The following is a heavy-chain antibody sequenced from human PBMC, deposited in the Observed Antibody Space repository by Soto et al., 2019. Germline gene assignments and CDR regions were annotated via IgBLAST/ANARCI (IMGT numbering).Heavy chain of an antibody. D-gene: IGHD5-12*01. CDR2: MNPNSGNT. V-gene: IGHV1-8*01. J-gene: IGHJ6*02. CDR3: ARAGDSGYDYGEGGYYGMDV. Sequence: ASVKVSCKASGYTFTSYDINWVRQATGQGLEWFGCMNPNSGNTGYAQKFQGRVNMTRNTSISTAYMELSSLRSEDTAVYYCARAGDSGYDYGEGGYYGMDVWGQGTTVTV. CDR1: GYTFTSYD.